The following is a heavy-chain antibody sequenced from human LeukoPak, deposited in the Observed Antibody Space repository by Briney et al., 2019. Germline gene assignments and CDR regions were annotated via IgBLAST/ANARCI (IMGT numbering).Heavy chain of an antibody. D-gene: IGHD2-2*01. CDR3: ARAAPTAGIVVVPAASSGYFDL. Sequence: SETLSLTCSVSGGSITSSSYYWGWIRQPPEKGLEWIGSIYYTGGTYYSPSLMSRDTKSVDTCKNSFSMKLISLPAADTAVYYCARAAPTAGIVVVPAASSGYFDLWGRGTLVTVSS. CDR1: GGSITSSSYY. J-gene: IGHJ2*01. CDR2: IYYTGGT. V-gene: IGHV4-39*07.